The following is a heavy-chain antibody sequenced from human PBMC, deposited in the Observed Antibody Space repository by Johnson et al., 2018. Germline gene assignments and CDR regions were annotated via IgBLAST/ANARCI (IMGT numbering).Heavy chain of an antibody. V-gene: IGHV3-15*01. Sequence: VQLVQSGGGLVKPGGSLRLSCAASGFTFSNAWMSWVRQAPSKGLEWVGRIKSKTDGGTTDHAAPVKGSFSISRDDSKNTLYLQMNSLTSEDTAVYLCTTKLGMIGGEIWGQGTVVTVSS. CDR3: TTKLGMIGGEI. CDR1: GFTFSNAW. CDR2: IKSKTDGGTT. D-gene: IGHD3-22*01. J-gene: IGHJ3*02.